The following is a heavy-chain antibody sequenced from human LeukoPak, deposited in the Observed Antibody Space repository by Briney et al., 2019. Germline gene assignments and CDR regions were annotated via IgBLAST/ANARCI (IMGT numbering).Heavy chain of an antibody. V-gene: IGHV3-48*04. CDR3: ARDSPFYDYVWGSYRYTGRSYAFDI. CDR1: GFTFSSYW. CDR2: ISSSGSTI. D-gene: IGHD3-16*02. J-gene: IGHJ3*02. Sequence: PGGSLRLSCAASGFTFSSYWMSWVRQAPGKGLEWVSYISSSGSTIYYADSVKGRFTISRDNAKNSLYLQMNSLRAEDTAVYYCARDSPFYDYVWGSYRYTGRSYAFDIWGQGTMVTVSS.